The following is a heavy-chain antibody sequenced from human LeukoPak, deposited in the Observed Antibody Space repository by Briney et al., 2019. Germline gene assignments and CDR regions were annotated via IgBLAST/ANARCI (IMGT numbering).Heavy chain of an antibody. CDR3: ATGRGNSLLTY. V-gene: IGHV1-24*01. Sequence: ASVKVSCKVSGCTLTDLSMHWVRQAPGKGLEWMGAFDPEEGDTIYAQKFQGRVTMTEDTSTNTAYMELSSLISDDTAVYYCATGRGNSLLTYWGQGTLVTVSS. D-gene: IGHD4-23*01. J-gene: IGHJ4*02. CDR1: GCTLTDLS. CDR2: FDPEEGDT.